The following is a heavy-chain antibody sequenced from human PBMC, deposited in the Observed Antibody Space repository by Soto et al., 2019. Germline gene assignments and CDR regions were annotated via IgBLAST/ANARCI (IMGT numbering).Heavy chain of an antibody. D-gene: IGHD3-9*01. CDR2: IKSKTDGGTA. CDR1: GFNLSHPW. CDR3: TTGIYYDILTGYHNVAY. V-gene: IGHV3-15*01. Sequence: GGSLRLSCVASGFNLSHPWKTWVRQAAGKGLEWVGRIKSKTDGGTADYAAPVKGRATISRDDSKNTVYLQMNSLKTEDTAVYYCTTGIYYDILTGYHNVAYWGQGDMVTVYS. J-gene: IGHJ4*02.